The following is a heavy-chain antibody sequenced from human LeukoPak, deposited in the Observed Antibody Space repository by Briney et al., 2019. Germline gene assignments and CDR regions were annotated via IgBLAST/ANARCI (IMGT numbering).Heavy chain of an antibody. CDR3: AKDGYYGSSSYFYYSDY. J-gene: IGHJ4*02. Sequence: GGSLRLSCAASGFTFDDYAMHWVRQAPGKGLEWVSLISWDGYNTDYADSVKGRFSISRDNSKNSLYLQMNSLRPEDTALYYCAKDGYYGSSSYFYYSDYWGQGTLVTVSS. D-gene: IGHD3-10*01. CDR2: ISWDGYNT. CDR1: GFTFDDYA. V-gene: IGHV3-43D*04.